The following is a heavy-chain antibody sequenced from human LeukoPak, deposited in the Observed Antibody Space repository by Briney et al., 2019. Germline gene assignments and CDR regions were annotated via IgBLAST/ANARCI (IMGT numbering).Heavy chain of an antibody. J-gene: IGHJ4*02. CDR2: ISYDGSNK. CDR3: ARGRCGHYYPN. CDR1: GFTFSSYA. Sequence: GGSLRLSCAASGFTFSSYAMHWVRQAPGKGLEWVAVISYDGSNKYYADSVKGRFTISRDNSKNTLYLQMNSLRAEDTAVYYCARGRCGHYYPNWGQGTLVTVSS. V-gene: IGHV3-30-3*01. D-gene: IGHD3-22*01.